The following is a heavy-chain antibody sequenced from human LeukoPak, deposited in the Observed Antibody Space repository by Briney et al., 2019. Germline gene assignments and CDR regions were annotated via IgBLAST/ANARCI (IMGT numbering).Heavy chain of an antibody. CDR3: ARPLARPMDV. V-gene: IGHV4-34*01. J-gene: IGHJ6*02. CDR1: GGSFSGYY. D-gene: IGHD6-6*01. Sequence: SETLSLTCAVYGGSFSGYYWSWIRPPPGKGLEWIGEINHSGSTNYNPSLKSRVTISVDTSKNQFSLKLSSVTAADTAVYYCARPLARPMDVWGQGTTVTVSS. CDR2: INHSGST.